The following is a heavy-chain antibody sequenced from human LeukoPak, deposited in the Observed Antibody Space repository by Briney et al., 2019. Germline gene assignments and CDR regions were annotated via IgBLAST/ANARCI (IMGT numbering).Heavy chain of an antibody. CDR3: ARDLDYYDSSGPDY. D-gene: IGHD3-22*01. V-gene: IGHV3-33*01. J-gene: IGHJ4*02. CDR1: GFTFSSYG. Sequence: PGGSLRLSCAASGFTFSSYGMHWVRQAPGKGLEWVAVIWYDGSNKYYADSVKGRFTISRDNSKNTLYLQMNSLRAEDTAVYYCARDLDYYDSSGPDYWGQGTLVTVSS. CDR2: IWYDGSNK.